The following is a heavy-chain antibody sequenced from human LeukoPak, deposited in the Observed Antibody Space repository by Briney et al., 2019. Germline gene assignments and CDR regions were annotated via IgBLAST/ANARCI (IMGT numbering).Heavy chain of an antibody. CDR3: ARQRLSSAYFYYFGMDV. D-gene: IGHD6-25*01. CDR1: GYSFTSYW. V-gene: IGHV5-51*01. J-gene: IGHJ6*02. CDR2: IYPGDSDT. Sequence: GESLKISCKGSGYSFTSYWIGWVRQMPGKGLEWMGIIYPGDSDTKYSPSSQGQVTISADKSINTAYLQWSSLKASDTAMFYCARQRLSSAYFYYFGMDVWGQGTTVTVSS.